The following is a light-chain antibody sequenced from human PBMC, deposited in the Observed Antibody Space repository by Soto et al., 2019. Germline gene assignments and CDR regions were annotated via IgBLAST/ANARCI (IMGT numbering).Light chain of an antibody. J-gene: IGLJ3*02. V-gene: IGLV2-14*01. Sequence: QSVLTQPASVTGSPGQSITISCTGTSSDVGGYNYVSWYQQHPGKAPKLMIYDVSSRPSGVSNRFSGSKSGNTASLTTSGLQAEDEADYYCSSYTTTSTLLVFGGGTKLTVL. CDR2: DVS. CDR1: SSDVGGYNY. CDR3: SSYTTTSTLLV.